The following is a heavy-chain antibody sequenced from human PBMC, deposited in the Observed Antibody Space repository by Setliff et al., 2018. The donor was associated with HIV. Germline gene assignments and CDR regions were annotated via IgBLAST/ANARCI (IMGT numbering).Heavy chain of an antibody. V-gene: IGHV1-3*01. CDR2: IIPGNGDI. D-gene: IGHD1-26*01. Sequence: GASVKVSCKTSGYRFTAYSIHWVRQAPGQRLEWMGWIIPGNGDIRLSQKFQGRITLTSDTSARTAYMDLSSLTDEDTAVYYCARDSGVNGGCFDPWGQGSLVTVSS. CDR1: GYRFTAYS. CDR3: ARDSGVNGGCFDP. J-gene: IGHJ5*02.